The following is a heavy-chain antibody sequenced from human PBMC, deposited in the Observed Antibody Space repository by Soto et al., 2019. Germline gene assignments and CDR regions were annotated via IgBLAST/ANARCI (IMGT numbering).Heavy chain of an antibody. J-gene: IGHJ3*01. D-gene: IGHD6-19*01. CDR3: VREGSGWYSRGSFDF. CDR2: ISGSGGSA. Sequence: GGLLPPCSASGSSFSNYAMNGVRQAPGKGLEWVSVISGSGGSASYADSVQGRVTISRDNYNNTLYLQMNSLRAEDTAIYSCVREGSGWYSRGSFDFWGRGTMVTV. V-gene: IGHV3-23*01. CDR1: GSSFSNYA.